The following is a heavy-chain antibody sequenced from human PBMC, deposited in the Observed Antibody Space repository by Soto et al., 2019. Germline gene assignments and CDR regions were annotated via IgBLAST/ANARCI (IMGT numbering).Heavy chain of an antibody. J-gene: IGHJ6*02. CDR2: INSDGSST. CDR1: GFTFSSYW. V-gene: IGHV3-74*01. D-gene: IGHD6-13*01. CDR3: ARLYTSSWKAYYYGMDV. Sequence: GGSLRLSCAASGFTFSSYWMHWVRQAPGKGLVWVSRINSDGSSTSYADSVKGRFTISRDNAKNTLYLQMNSLRAEDTAVYYCARLYTSSWKAYYYGMDVWGQGTTVTVSS.